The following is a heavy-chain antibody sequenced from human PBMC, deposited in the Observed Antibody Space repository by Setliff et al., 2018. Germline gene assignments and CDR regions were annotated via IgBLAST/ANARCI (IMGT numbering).Heavy chain of an antibody. D-gene: IGHD3-10*01. CDR3: ARDPFGNPVFDP. CDR1: GFTFSSYS. CDR2: ISSSSSTI. J-gene: IGHJ5*02. V-gene: IGHV3-48*04. Sequence: GGSLRLSCAASGFTFSSYSMNWVRQAPGKGLEWVSYISSSSSTICYADSVKGRFTISRDNAKNSLYLQMNSLRAEDTAVYYCARDPFGNPVFDPWGQGTLVTVSS.